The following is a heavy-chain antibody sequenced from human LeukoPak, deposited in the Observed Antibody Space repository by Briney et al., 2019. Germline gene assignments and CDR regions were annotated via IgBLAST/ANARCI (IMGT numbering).Heavy chain of an antibody. Sequence: GGSLRLSCAASGFSFSRYGMHWVRQAPGKGLEWVAVISYDGSNKYYADSVKGRFTISRDNSKNTLYVQVDSLGTEDTAAYYCAKGSYYDSSGSFYFDYWGQGTLVTVSS. V-gene: IGHV3-30*18. CDR1: GFSFSRYG. CDR2: ISYDGSNK. D-gene: IGHD3-22*01. CDR3: AKGSYYDSSGSFYFDY. J-gene: IGHJ4*02.